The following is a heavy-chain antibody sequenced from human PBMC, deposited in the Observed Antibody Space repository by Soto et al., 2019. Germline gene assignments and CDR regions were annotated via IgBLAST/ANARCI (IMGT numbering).Heavy chain of an antibody. D-gene: IGHD3-3*01. CDR3: ARDLRTRVVIQEYYYYYGMDV. V-gene: IGHV1-18*01. CDR2: ISAYNGNT. Sequence: ASVKVSCKASGYTFTSYGISWVRQAPGQGLEWMGWISAYNGNTNYAQKLQGRVTMTTDTSTSTAYMELRSLRSDDTAVYYCARDLRTRVVIQEYYYYYGMDVWGQGTTVTVSS. CDR1: GYTFTSYG. J-gene: IGHJ6*02.